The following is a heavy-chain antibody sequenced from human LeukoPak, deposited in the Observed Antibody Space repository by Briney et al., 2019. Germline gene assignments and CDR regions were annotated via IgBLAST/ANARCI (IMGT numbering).Heavy chain of an antibody. Sequence: GGSLRLSCAASGFTVSSNYMSWVRQAPGKGVEWVSVISGSGATTDYANSVMGRFTISRDNSKNTLYLQLDSLRAEDTAVYFCAKGLWGAYYYGMDVWGQGTTVTVSS. V-gene: IGHV3-23*01. CDR3: AKGLWGAYYYGMDV. D-gene: IGHD3-16*01. CDR1: GFTVSSNY. CDR2: ISGSGATT. J-gene: IGHJ6*02.